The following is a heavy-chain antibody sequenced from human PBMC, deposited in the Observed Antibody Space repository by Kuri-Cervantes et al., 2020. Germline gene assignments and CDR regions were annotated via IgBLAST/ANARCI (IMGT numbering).Heavy chain of an antibody. D-gene: IGHD3-3*01. V-gene: IGHV1-69*13. CDR1: GGTFSSYA. J-gene: IGHJ3*02. CDR3: ARERNVLRFFDI. Sequence: SVKVSCKASGGTFSSYAISWVRQAPGQGLEWMGGIIPIFGTANYAQKFQGRVTITADESTSTAYMALSSLRSEDTAVYYCARERNVLRFFDIWGQGTMVTVSS. CDR2: IIPIFGTA.